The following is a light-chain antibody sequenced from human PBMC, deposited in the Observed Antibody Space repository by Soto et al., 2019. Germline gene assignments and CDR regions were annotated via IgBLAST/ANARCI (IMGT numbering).Light chain of an antibody. V-gene: IGLV1-40*01. J-gene: IGLJ1*01. CDR1: SSNIGAGYD. CDR3: QSYDSSLSGSYV. CDR2: GDS. Sequence: QSVLTQPPSVYGAPEQRVTISCSGRSSNIGAGYDVHWYQHLPGTAPKLLIYGDSNRPSGVPDRFSGSKSGTSASLAITGLQAEDEADYYCQSYDSSLSGSYVFGTGTKLTVL.